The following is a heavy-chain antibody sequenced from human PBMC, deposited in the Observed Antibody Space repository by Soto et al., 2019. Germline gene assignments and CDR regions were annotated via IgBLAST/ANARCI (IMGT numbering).Heavy chain of an antibody. CDR3: AIYLDCCGGHGDLLDV. CDR2: ISYSGIT. V-gene: IGHV4-31*01. J-gene: IGHJ3*01. Sequence: PSETLCLSYTGSGGFISSGDYYLCWIRQHPGKGLEWIGYISYSGITYYNPSLKSQLTISLDTSKNQFSLELNSVTAADTAIFYCAIYLDCCGGHGDLLDVCAQGSTVIGSS. D-gene: IGHD2-21*01. CDR1: GGFISSGDYY.